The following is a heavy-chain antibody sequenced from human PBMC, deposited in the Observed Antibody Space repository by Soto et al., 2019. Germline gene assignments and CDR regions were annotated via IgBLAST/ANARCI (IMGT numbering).Heavy chain of an antibody. V-gene: IGHV1-69*12. CDR2: IIAIFGTA. CDR1: GGTFSSYA. CDR3: ARCVATTLTYYYYGMDV. J-gene: IGHJ6*02. Sequence: QVQLVQSGAEVKKPGSSVKVSCKASGGTFSSYAISWVRQAPGQGLEWMGGIIAIFGTANYAQKVQDRVTITADESTSTAYMELSSLRSEDTAVYYCARCVATTLTYYYYGMDVWGQGTTVTVSS. D-gene: IGHD5-12*01.